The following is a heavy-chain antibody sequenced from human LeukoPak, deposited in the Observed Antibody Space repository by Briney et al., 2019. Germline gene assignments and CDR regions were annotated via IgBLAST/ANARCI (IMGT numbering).Heavy chain of an antibody. J-gene: IGHJ5*02. V-gene: IGHV4-59*12. CDR2: IYYSGST. CDR1: GGSISSYY. Sequence: SETLSLTCTVSGGSISSYYWSWIRQPPGKGLEWIGYIYYSGSTNYNPSLKSRVTISVDTSKNQFSLKLSSVTAADTAVYYCARGGSYYDILTGYYPNWFDPWGQGTLVTVSS. D-gene: IGHD3-9*01. CDR3: ARGGSYYDILTGYYPNWFDP.